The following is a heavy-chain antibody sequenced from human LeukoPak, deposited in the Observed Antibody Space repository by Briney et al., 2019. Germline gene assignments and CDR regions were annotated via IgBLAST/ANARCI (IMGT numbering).Heavy chain of an antibody. D-gene: IGHD6-13*01. V-gene: IGHV3-48*02. CDR3: TRVTQQLVLEAGAYYYYMDV. CDR2: ISSRSSTI. J-gene: IGHJ6*03. CDR1: GFTFSSRN. Sequence: PGVSLRLSCAASGFTFSSRNMNWVRQAPGKGLEWVSYISSRSSTIYYTDSVKGRFTISRDNAKNSLYLQMNSLRDEDTAMYFCTRVTQQLVLEAGAYYYYMDVWGKGTTVTVSS.